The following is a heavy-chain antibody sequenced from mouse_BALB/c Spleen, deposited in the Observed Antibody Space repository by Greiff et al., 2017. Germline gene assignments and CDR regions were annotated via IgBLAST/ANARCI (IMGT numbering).Heavy chain of an antibody. CDR2: IRLKSNNYAT. J-gene: IGHJ2*01. D-gene: IGHD3-2*01. CDR3: TRDSSGYED. CDR1: GFTFSNYW. V-gene: IGHV6-6*02. Sequence: EVKLMESGGGLVQPGGSMKLSCVASGFTFSNYWMNWVRQSPEKGLEWVAEIRLKSNNYATHYAESVKGRFTISRDDSKSSVYLQMNNLRAEDTGIYYCTRDSSGYEDWGQGTTLTVSS.